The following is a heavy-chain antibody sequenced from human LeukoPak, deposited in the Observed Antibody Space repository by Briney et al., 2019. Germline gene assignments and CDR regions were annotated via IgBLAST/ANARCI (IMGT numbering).Heavy chain of an antibody. V-gene: IGHV1-69*04. CDR3: ARYQPTTVTTAGDY. Sequence: GASVKLSCNSSVATFSSYAISWERQAPGQGLEWVGRIISILGIANYAQKSQGTATITADKSTSTAYMELSSLRSEDTAVYYCARYQPTTVTTAGDYWGQGTLVTVSS. CDR2: IISILGIA. CDR1: VATFSSYA. J-gene: IGHJ4*02. D-gene: IGHD4-17*01.